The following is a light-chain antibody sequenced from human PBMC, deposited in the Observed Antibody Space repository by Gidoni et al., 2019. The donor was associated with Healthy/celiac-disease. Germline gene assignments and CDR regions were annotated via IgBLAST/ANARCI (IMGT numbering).Light chain of an antibody. J-gene: IGKJ4*01. V-gene: IGKV1-8*01. CDR3: QQYYSYPLT. CDR1: RGISSY. CDR2: AAS. Sequence: AIRMTQSPSSLSASTGDRVTITCRASRGISSYLAWYQQQPGKAPKLLIYAASTLQSGVPSRFSGSGSGTDFTLTISCLQSEDFATYYCQQYYSYPLTFGGGTKVEIK.